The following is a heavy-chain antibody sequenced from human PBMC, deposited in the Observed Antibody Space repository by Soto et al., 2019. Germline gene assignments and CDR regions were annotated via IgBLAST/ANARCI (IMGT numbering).Heavy chain of an antibody. V-gene: IGHV3-7*01. D-gene: IGHD2-15*01. J-gene: IGHJ4*02. CDR1: GFTFSSYW. Sequence: EVQLVESGGGLVQPGGSLRLSCAASGFTFSSYWMTWVRQAPGKGLEWVANINQDGGEEYYVDSVKGRFTISRDNAKNSLFLQMNSLRAADTAVYYCARVRCGTKRPSSDYWGQGTLVTVSS. CDR2: INQDGGEE. CDR3: ARVRCGTKRPSSDY.